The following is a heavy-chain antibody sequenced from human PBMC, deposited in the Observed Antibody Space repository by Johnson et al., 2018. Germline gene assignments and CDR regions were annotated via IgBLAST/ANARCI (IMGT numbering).Heavy chain of an antibody. CDR3: SRGSITAPGTGLYYYGMDV. Sequence: QVQLQQWGAGLLKPSETLSLTCAVYGGSFSAYYWSWIRQTPGKGLEWIGEIKHGGSINFNPSLKSRVTMSVETSKKHFSLKLSSVPAADTAVYYWSRGSITAPGTGLYYYGMDVWGQGTTVTVS. V-gene: IGHV4-34*01. CDR1: GGSFSAYY. CDR2: IKHGGSI. D-gene: IGHD6-13*01. J-gene: IGHJ6*02.